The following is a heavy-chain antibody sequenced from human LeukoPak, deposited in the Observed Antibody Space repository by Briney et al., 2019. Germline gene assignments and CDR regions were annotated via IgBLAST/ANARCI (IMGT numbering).Heavy chain of an antibody. CDR3: ARDDDGSGKYGQLY. Sequence: PGGSLRLSCAASGFIFSNYGFHWVRQAPGKGLEWVAVFWSDGRQKYYVDSVKGRLTVSRDTSKKTVYLQMNSLRAEDTAVYYCARDDDGSGKYGQLYWGQGTLVTVSS. CDR2: FWSDGRQK. V-gene: IGHV3-33*01. CDR1: GFIFSNYG. D-gene: IGHD3-10*01. J-gene: IGHJ4*02.